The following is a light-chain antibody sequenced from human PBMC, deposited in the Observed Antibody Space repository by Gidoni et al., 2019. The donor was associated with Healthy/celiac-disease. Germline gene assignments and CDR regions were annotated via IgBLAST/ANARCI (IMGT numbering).Light chain of an antibody. CDR1: QGISSY. J-gene: IGKJ1*01. CDR2: AAS. CDR3: QQLNSYPPWT. Sequence: DIQLNQSPSFLSASVGDRVTITCRASQGISSYLAWYQQTPGKAPKLLLYAASTLQSGVPSRFSVSGSGTEFTLTIIRLQPEDFATYYCQQLNSYPPWTFGQGTKVEIK. V-gene: IGKV1-9*01.